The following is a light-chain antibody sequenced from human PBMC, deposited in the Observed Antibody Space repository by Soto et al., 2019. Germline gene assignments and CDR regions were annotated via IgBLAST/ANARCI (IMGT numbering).Light chain of an antibody. J-gene: IGKJ1*01. CDR3: QQYDTYSWT. CDR2: AAS. V-gene: IGKV1-39*01. CDR1: QSISAY. Sequence: DIQMTQSPSSMSASVGDRVTITCRASQSISAYLNWYQQKPGKAPKLLIYAASSLQSGVPSRFSGSGSGTDFTLTISSLQPDDFATYYCQQYDTYSWTFGRGTKVEIK.